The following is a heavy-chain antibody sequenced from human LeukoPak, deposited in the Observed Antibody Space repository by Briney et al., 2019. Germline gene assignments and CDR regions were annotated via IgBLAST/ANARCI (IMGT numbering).Heavy chain of an antibody. V-gene: IGHV3-23*01. CDR2: ISGSGGST. Sequence: GGSLRLSCAASGFTFSSYAMSWVRQAPGKGLEWVSAISGSGGSTYYADSVKGRFTISRDNSKNTLYPQMNSLRAEDTAVYYCARDGFWSGYYDYWGQGTLVTVSS. CDR3: ARDGFWSGYYDY. J-gene: IGHJ4*02. CDR1: GFTFSSYA. D-gene: IGHD3-3*01.